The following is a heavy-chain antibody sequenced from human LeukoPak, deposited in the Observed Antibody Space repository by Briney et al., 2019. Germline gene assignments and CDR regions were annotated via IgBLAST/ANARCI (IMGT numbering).Heavy chain of an antibody. J-gene: IGHJ4*02. Sequence: RASVKVSCKASVYTFTSYYMHWVRQAPGQGLEWMGIINPSGGSTSYAQKFQGRVTMTRDTSTSTVYMELSSLRSEDTAVYYCAREVGATNSIDYWGQGTLVTVSS. V-gene: IGHV1-46*03. CDR2: INPSGGST. CDR1: VYTFTSYY. CDR3: AREVGATNSIDY. D-gene: IGHD1-26*01.